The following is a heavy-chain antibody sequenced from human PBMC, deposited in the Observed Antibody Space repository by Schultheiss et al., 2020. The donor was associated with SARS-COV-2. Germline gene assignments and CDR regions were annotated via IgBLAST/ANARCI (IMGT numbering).Heavy chain of an antibody. V-gene: IGHV4-38-2*01. CDR1: GYSISSGYY. J-gene: IGHJ6*02. D-gene: IGHD6-19*01. CDR2: IYYSGST. CDR3: ATPGIAVAGRSQLYYGMDV. Sequence: SETLSLTCAVSGYSISSGYYWGWIRQPPGKGLEWIGYIYYSGSTYYNPSLKSRVTISVDTSKNQFSLKLSSVTAADTAVYYCATPGIAVAGRSQLYYGMDVWGQGTTVTVSS.